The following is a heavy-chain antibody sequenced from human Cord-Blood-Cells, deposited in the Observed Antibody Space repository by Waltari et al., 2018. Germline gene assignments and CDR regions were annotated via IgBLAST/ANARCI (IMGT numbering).Heavy chain of an antibody. CDR1: GGSVSSGSYY. D-gene: IGHD4-17*01. CDR3: AGYGDYPDY. J-gene: IGHJ4*02. Sequence: QVQLQESGPGLVKPSETLSLPCTVSGGSVSSGSYYWSWIRQPPGKGLEWIGYIYYSGSTNHDPSLKSRVTIAVGTSKNQCSLKLSSVTAADTAVDYWAGYGDYPDYWGQRTLVTVSS. CDR2: IYYSGST. V-gene: IGHV4-61*01.